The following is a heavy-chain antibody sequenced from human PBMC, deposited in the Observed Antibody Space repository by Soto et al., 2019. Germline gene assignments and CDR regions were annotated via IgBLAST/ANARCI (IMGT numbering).Heavy chain of an antibody. CDR2: IFSNDEK. CDR1: GFSLSNARMG. Sequence: GSGPTLVNPTETLTLTCTVSGFSLSNARMGVSWIRQPPGKALEWLAHIFSNDEKSYSTSLKSRLTISKDTSKSQVVLTMTNMDPVDTAKYYCERITTGSWLDPWGQGPLVTVYS. CDR3: ERITTGSWLDP. V-gene: IGHV2-26*01. D-gene: IGHD4-17*01. J-gene: IGHJ5*02.